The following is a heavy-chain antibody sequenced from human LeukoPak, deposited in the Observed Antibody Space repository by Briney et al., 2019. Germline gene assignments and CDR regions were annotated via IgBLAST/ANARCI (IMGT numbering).Heavy chain of an antibody. V-gene: IGHV1-2*02. CDR2: INPKNAAT. J-gene: IGHJ4*02. CDR3: ARTLYISAAPGGFDY. CDR1: GYTFTSYY. D-gene: IGHD6-13*01. Sequence: GASVKVSCKASGYTFTSYYMHWVRQAPGQGLEWMGWINPKNAATNYGQRFQGRVTMTRDTSTGTVYMELNTLRSDDTAVYYCARTLYISAAPGGFDYWGQGTLVTVSS.